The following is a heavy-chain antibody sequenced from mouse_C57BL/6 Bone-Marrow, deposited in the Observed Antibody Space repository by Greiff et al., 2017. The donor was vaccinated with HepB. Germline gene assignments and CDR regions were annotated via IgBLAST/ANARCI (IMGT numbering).Heavy chain of an antibody. CDR1: GYTFTDYE. J-gene: IGHJ1*03. Sequence: VHLVESGAELVRPGASVTLSCKASGYTFTDYEMHWVKQTPVHGLEWIGAIDPETGGTAYNQKFKGKAILTADKSSSTAYMELRSLTSEDSAVYYCTRWDLGYYGSSWYFDVWGTGTTVTVSS. CDR2: IDPETGGT. V-gene: IGHV1-15*01. CDR3: TRWDLGYYGSSWYFDV. D-gene: IGHD1-1*01.